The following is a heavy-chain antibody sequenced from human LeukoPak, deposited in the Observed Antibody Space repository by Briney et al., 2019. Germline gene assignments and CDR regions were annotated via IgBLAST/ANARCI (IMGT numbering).Heavy chain of an antibody. CDR2: ISTTGST. V-gene: IGHV4-4*07. CDR3: ARRATSGSPYYLDY. Sequence: SETLSLTCTVSGAAISDYFWSWIRQPAGKDLEWIGRISTTGSTYFNPSLKSRVTMSVDTPKNQFSLKLSSVTAADTAVYYCARRATSGSPYYLDYWGQGTLVTVSS. D-gene: IGHD3-10*01. CDR1: GAAISDYF. J-gene: IGHJ4*02.